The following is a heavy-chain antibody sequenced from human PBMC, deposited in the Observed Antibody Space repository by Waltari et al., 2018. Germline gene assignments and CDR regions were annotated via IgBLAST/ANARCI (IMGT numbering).Heavy chain of an antibody. CDR3: ARELDSCYDHDAFDI. CDR2: IYYIGST. V-gene: IGHV4-59*01. D-gene: IGHD5-12*01. Sequence: QVQLQESGPGLVKPSETLSLTCTVSGGSISSYYWSWIRQPPGKGLEWIGYIYYIGSTNYNPSLKSRVTISVDTSKNRFSRKLSSVTAADTAVYYCARELDSCYDHDAFDIWGQGTMVTVSS. J-gene: IGHJ3*02. CDR1: GGSISSYY.